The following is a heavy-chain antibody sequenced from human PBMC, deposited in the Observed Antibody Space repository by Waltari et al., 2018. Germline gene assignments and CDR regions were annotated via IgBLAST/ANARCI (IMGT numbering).Heavy chain of an antibody. Sequence: EVQLVESGGGLVQPGRSLRLSCTASGFTFGDYAMSWVRQAPGKGLEWVGVIRSKAYRGTTEYAESVKGRFTISRDDSKSIAYLQMNSLKTEDTAVYYCTRGSSSWTDYFDYWGQGTLVTVSS. CDR2: IRSKAYRGTT. D-gene: IGHD6-13*01. CDR1: GFTFGDYA. CDR3: TRGSSSWTDYFDY. J-gene: IGHJ4*02. V-gene: IGHV3-49*04.